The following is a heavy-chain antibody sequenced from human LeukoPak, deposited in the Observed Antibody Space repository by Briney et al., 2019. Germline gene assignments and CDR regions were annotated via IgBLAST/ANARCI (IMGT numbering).Heavy chain of an antibody. Sequence: GGSLKISCKGSGYNFTNYWIGWVRQMPEKGLEWMGIIYPGDSDTRYSPSFQGQVTMSVDKANNTAYLQWSGLKASDAATYYCARRRRYCTSTTCYDDFFDYWGHGTLVSVSS. CDR3: ARRRRYCTSTTCYDDFFDY. J-gene: IGHJ4*01. D-gene: IGHD2-2*01. CDR1: GYNFTNYW. CDR2: IYPGDSDT. V-gene: IGHV5-51*01.